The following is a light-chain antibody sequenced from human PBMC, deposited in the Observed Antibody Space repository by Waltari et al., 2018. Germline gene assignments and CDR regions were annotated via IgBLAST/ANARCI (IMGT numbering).Light chain of an antibody. J-gene: IGKJ4*01. V-gene: IGKV1-5*03. CDR2: KAS. CDR3: QQYNTYSPGPT. CDR1: QSILTW. Sequence: DIQMTQSPSTLSASVGDRVPITCRASQSILTWLAWYQQKPGKAPRLLMYKASSLQSGVPPRFSGSGSGTEFTLTISSLQPDDFATYYCQQYNTYSPGPTFGGGTKVEIK.